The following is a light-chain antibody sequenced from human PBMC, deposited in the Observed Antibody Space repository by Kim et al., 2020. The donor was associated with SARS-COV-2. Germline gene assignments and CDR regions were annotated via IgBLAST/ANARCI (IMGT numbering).Light chain of an antibody. Sequence: EIVMTQSPAPLSLSPGETATFSCRASQSITSYLAWYQHKPGQGPRLLIYDATNRATGVPARFSGSGSGTDFSLTISSLQPEDFAVYYCQQHNDWPLTFGGGTKLEIK. V-gene: IGKV3-11*01. CDR3: QQHNDWPLT. CDR2: DAT. CDR1: QSITSY. J-gene: IGKJ4*01.